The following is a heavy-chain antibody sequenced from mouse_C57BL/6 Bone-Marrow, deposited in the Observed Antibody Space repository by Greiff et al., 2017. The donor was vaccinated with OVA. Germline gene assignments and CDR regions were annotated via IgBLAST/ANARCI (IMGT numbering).Heavy chain of an antibody. CDR1: GYTFTSYW. CDR3: AEKYCGSDFFAY. CDR2: IYPGSGST. D-gene: IGHD1-1*01. J-gene: IGHJ2*01. V-gene: IGHV1-55*01. Sequence: QVQLKEPGAELVKPGASVKMSCKASGYTFTSYWITWVKQRPGQGLEWIGDIYPGSGSTNYNEKFKGKATLTVDTSSSTAYLQLSSMTPEDSAFYYCAEKYCGSDFFAYWGQGTPLTVSS.